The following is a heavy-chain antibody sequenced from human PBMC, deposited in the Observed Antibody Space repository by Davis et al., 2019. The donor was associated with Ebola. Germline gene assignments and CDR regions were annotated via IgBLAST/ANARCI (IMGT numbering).Heavy chain of an antibody. Sequence: GESLKTSCSSSGFTFTNSTITWVRQAPGRGLEWVSSISSTSAYIHYADSVKGRFTISRDNAKKSLFLQMNSRRVDDTAVYYCAIRLKAAGGMDVWGQGTTVTVSS. CDR1: GFTFTNST. J-gene: IGHJ6*02. D-gene: IGHD2-15*01. CDR3: AIRLKAAGGMDV. V-gene: IGHV3-21*01. CDR2: ISSTSAYI.